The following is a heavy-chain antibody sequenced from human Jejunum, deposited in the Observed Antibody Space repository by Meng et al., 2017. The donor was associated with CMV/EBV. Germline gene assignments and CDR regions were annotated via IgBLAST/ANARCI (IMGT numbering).Heavy chain of an antibody. CDR2: IYPGDSDT. CDR1: GYSFSRYW. D-gene: IGHD6-13*01. CDR3: ARQLGSTWHEFDY. V-gene: IGHV5-51*01. J-gene: IGHJ4*02. Sequence: KGSGYSFSRYWIAWVRQMPGKGLEWMGVIYPGDSDTRYIPSFEGQVTISADKSISTAYLQWSSLKASDTAMYYCARQLGSTWHEFDYWGQGTLVTVSS.